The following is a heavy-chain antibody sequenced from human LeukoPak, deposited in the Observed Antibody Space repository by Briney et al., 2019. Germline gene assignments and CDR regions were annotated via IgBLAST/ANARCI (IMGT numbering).Heavy chain of an antibody. J-gene: IGHJ6*04. CDR2: IYYSGST. Sequence: PSETLSLTCNVSGGSISSYYWSWIRQPPGKGLEWNGYIYYSGSTNYNTSLKSRVTLSVDTSKNQFSLKLSSVTAADTAVYYCARGKITMVRGVIITRLDGMDVWGKGTTVTVSS. CDR1: GGSISSYY. V-gene: IGHV4-59*01. D-gene: IGHD3-10*01. CDR3: ARGKITMVRGVIITRLDGMDV.